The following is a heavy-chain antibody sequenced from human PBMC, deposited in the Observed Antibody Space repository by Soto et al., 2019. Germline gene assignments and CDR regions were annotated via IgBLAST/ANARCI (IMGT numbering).Heavy chain of an antibody. V-gene: IGHV1-46*01. J-gene: IGHJ2*01. Sequence: QVQLVQSGAEVKKPGASVKVSCKASGYTFTSYYMHWVRQAPGQGLEWMGIINPSGGSTSYAQKFKGRVTMTRDTATSTVYMELSSLRSEDTAVYYCARALAHWYFDLWGRGTLVTVSS. CDR1: GYTFTSYY. CDR3: ARALAHWYFDL. D-gene: IGHD5-12*01. CDR2: INPSGGST.